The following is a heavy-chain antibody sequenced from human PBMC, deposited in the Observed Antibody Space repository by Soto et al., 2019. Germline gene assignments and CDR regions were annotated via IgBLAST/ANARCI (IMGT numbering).Heavy chain of an antibody. Sequence: GGSLRLSCAASGVTFSTYTMTWVRQAPGKGLEWVSAISPSGDTTYDADPVKGRFTISRDNSKKTLYLQMDSLRAEDTALYYCTSGSPWQYAFDIWGQGTMFTVSS. J-gene: IGHJ3*02. V-gene: IGHV3-23*01. CDR2: ISPSGDTT. CDR3: TSGSPWQYAFDI. CDR1: GVTFSTYT. D-gene: IGHD3-10*01.